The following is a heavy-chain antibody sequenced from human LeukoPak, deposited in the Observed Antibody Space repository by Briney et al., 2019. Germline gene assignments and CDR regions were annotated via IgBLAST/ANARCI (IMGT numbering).Heavy chain of an antibody. D-gene: IGHD1-1*01. Sequence: GGSLRLSCAASGFTFSRYSMSGVGQAPGKGVEWVSSIRGCGGRIDHTVSVKGRFTLHRDNYKHTLSLQMNSLTGEDTAVYYCAKNPRLEGWIYLDSW. CDR3: AKNPRLEGWIYLDS. CDR1: GFTFSRYS. V-gene: IGHV3-23*01. J-gene: IGHJ5*01. CDR2: IRGCGGRI.